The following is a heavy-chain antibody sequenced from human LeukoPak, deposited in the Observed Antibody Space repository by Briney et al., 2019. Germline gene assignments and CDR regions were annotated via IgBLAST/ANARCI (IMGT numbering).Heavy chain of an antibody. D-gene: IGHD3-10*01. V-gene: IGHV4-59*12. CDR3: ARVKDGITMVSGGFDP. J-gene: IGHJ5*02. CDR1: GGSISSYY. CDR2: IYYSGST. Sequence: SETLSLTCTVSGGSISSYYWSWIRQPPGKGLEWIGYIYYSGSTDYNPSLKSRVTISVDTSKNQFSLKLSSVTAADTAVYYCARVKDGITMVSGGFDPWGQGTLVTVSS.